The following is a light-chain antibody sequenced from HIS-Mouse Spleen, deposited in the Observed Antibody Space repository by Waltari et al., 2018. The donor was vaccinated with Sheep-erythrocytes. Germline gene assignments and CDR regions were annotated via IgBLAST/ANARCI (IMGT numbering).Light chain of an antibody. J-gene: IGLJ1*01. V-gene: IGLV2-11*01. Sequence: QSALTQPRSVSGSPGQSVTISCTGTSSDVGGYNYVSWYQQHPGKAPKLMIYDVRKRPSXVPDRFSGSKSGNTASLTISGLQAEDEADYYCCSYAGSYNHVFATGTKVT. CDR2: DVR. CDR1: SSDVGGYNY. CDR3: CSYAGSYNHV.